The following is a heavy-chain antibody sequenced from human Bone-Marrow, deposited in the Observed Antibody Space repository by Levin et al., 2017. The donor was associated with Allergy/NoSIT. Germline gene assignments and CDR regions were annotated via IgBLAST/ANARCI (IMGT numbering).Heavy chain of an antibody. Sequence: GASVKVSCKASGYTFTSYDINWVRQATGQGLEWMGWMNPNSGNTGYAQKFQGRVTMTRNTSISTAYMELSSLRSEDTAVYYCARGRFSFKVPAAIYHNWFDPWGQGTLVTVSS. V-gene: IGHV1-8*01. CDR3: ARGRFSFKVPAAIYHNWFDP. D-gene: IGHD2-2*02. CDR1: GYTFTSYD. J-gene: IGHJ5*02. CDR2: MNPNSGNT.